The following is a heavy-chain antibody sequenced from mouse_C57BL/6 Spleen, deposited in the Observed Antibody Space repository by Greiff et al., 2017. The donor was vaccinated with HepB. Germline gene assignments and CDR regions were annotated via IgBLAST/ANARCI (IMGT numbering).Heavy chain of an antibody. CDR1: GYTFTSYW. CDR3: ARWDYDPYYAMDY. D-gene: IGHD2-4*01. CDR2: IDPSDSYT. Sequence: QVQLQQPGAELVRPGTSVKLSCKASGYTFTSYWMHWVKQRPGQGLEWIGVIDPSDSYTNYNQKFKGKATLTVDTSSSTAYMQLSSLTSEDSAVYYCARWDYDPYYAMDYWGQGTSVTVSS. J-gene: IGHJ4*01. V-gene: IGHV1-59*01.